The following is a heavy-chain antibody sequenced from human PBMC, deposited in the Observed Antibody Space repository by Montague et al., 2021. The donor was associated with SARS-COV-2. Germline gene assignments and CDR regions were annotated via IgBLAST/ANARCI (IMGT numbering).Heavy chain of an antibody. D-gene: IGHD2-2*01. CDR3: ARQGDQLLLEYWFDP. J-gene: IGHJ5*02. V-gene: IGHV4-39*01. CDR1: GGSISSSSYY. Sequence: SETRSLTCTVSGGSISSSSYYWGWIRQLPGKGLEWIGSVYYSGSTYYNPSLKSRVTISVDTSKNQFSLKLSSVTAADTAVYYCARQGDQLLLEYWFDPWGQGTLVTVSS. CDR2: VYYSGST.